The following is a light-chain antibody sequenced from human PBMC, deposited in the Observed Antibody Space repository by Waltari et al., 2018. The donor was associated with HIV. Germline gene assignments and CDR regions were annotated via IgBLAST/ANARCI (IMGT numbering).Light chain of an antibody. CDR1: QSIKNW. CDR2: TAS. CDR3: QQYNPYPWT. J-gene: IGKJ1*01. Sequence: EIHMTQSPSTLSAFVGDRVTITCRASQSIKNWLAWYQQKPGKAPKLLIYTASTLESGVPSRFSGSGSGTEFTLTISSLQPDDFASYYCQQYNPYPWTFGQGTKVEIK. V-gene: IGKV1-5*03.